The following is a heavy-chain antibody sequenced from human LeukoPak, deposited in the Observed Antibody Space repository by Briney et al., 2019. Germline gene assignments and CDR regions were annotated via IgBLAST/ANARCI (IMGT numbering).Heavy chain of an antibody. CDR2: ISGSGGST. V-gene: IGHV3-23*01. J-gene: IGHJ6*02. CDR1: GFTFSSYA. CDR3: VLGYCSSTSCYTYYGMDV. D-gene: IGHD2-2*02. Sequence: PGASLRLSCAASGFTFSSYAMSWVRQAPGKGLEWVSAISGSGGSTYYADSVKGRFTISRDNSKNTLYLQMNSLRAEDTAVYYCVLGYCSSTSCYTYYGMDVWGQGTTVTVSS.